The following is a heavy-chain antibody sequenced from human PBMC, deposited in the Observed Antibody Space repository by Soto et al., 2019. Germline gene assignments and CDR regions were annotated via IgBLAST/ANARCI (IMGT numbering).Heavy chain of an antibody. D-gene: IGHD6-13*01. J-gene: IGHJ6*02. Sequence: RASVKVSCKASGYTFTSYYMHWVRQAPGQGLEWMGIINPSGGSTSYAQKFQGRVTMTRDTSTSTVYMELSSLRSEDTAVYYCARVLQQLAPHGYYYGMDVWGQGTTVTVSS. CDR3: ARVLQQLAPHGYYYGMDV. CDR1: GYTFTSYY. CDR2: INPSGGST. V-gene: IGHV1-46*01.